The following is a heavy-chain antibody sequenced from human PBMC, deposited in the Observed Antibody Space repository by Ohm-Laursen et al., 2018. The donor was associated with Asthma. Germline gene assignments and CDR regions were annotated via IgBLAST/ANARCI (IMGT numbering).Heavy chain of an antibody. D-gene: IGHD2-15*01. V-gene: IGHV3-21*01. CDR1: GFPFSAYS. Sequence: SLRLSCAASGFPFSAYSMNWVRQAPGKELEWVSSISSSGSYIYYADLVKGRFTISRDNAKNSLYLQMNSLRVDDTAVYYCARYEVEASTSRLDHWGQGTLVTVSS. CDR3: ARYEVEASTSRLDH. CDR2: ISSSGSYI. J-gene: IGHJ4*02.